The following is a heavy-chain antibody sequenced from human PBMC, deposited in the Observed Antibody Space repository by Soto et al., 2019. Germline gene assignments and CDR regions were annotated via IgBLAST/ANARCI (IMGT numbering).Heavy chain of an antibody. CDR1: GFTFTRYS. V-gene: IGHV3-21*06. J-gene: IGHJ4*02. CDR2: ISSTTNYI. CDR3: ARESEDLTSNFDY. Sequence: GGSLRLSCAASGFTFTRYSMNWVRQAPGKGLEWVSSISSTTNYIYYGDSMKGRFTISRDNAKNSLYLEMNSLRAEDTAVYYCARESEDLTSNFDYWGQGTLVTVSS.